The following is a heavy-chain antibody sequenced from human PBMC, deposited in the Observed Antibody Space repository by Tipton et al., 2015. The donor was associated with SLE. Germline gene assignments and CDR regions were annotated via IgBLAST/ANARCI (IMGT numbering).Heavy chain of an antibody. J-gene: IGHJ3*02. Sequence: LRLSCTVSGGSISSYDWSWIRQPPGKGLEWIGYIYYSGSTNYNPSLKSRVTISVDTSKNQSSLKLSSVTAADTPVYYCARGGPSSGWSDAFDIWGQGTMVTVSS. D-gene: IGHD6-19*01. CDR1: GGSISSYD. V-gene: IGHV4-59*01. CDR2: IYYSGST. CDR3: ARGGPSSGWSDAFDI.